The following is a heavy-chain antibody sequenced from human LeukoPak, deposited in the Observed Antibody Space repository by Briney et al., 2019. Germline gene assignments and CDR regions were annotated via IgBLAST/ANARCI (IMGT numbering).Heavy chain of an antibody. CDR3: ARETENSSGWLL. D-gene: IGHD6-19*01. CDR2: INEDGRTK. J-gene: IGHJ4*02. Sequence: PGGSLRLSCAASGFTLSKYWMTWVRQAPGKGLEWVANINEDGRTKHYVDFVKGRFTISRDNAKNSLFLEMNSLRAEDTAVYFCARETENSSGWLLWGQGTQVTVSS. CDR1: GFTLSKYW. V-gene: IGHV3-7*01.